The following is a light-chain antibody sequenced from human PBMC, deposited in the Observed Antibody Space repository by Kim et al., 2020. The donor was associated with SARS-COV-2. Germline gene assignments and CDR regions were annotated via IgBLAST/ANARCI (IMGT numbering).Light chain of an antibody. CDR1: KLGDKC. CDR3: QAWDCSHVV. J-gene: IGLJ2*01. V-gene: IGLV3-1*01. Sequence: TVKSAGTTCWRNKLGDKCAYWYQDAPGKPPVLIINKASKRPRGVPERFYGSSSANAATLNISGNQAMDEADYYCQAWDCSHVVFGGGTQLTVL. CDR2: KAS.